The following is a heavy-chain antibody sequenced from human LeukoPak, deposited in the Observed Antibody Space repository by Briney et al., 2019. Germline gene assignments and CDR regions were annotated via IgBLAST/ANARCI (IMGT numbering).Heavy chain of an antibody. D-gene: IGHD6-6*01. CDR1: GFTFSNYA. CDR2: ISGSGGSK. Sequence: GGSLRLSCAASGFTFSNYAMTWVRQAPGKGLEWVSVISGSGGSKYYAESVKGRFTISRDNSKNTLYLQMNSLRAEDTAVYYCAKVRTDSSSSYYFDYWGQGTLVTVSS. CDR3: AKVRTDSSSSYYFDY. J-gene: IGHJ4*02. V-gene: IGHV3-23*01.